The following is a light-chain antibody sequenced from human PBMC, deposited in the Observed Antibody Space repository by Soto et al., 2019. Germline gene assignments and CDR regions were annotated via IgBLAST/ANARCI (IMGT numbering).Light chain of an antibody. CDR1: SSDVGAHNY. CDR3: SSYAGGNNVV. CDR2: DVH. Sequence: QSALTQPPSASGSPGQSLTISCTGTSSDVGAHNYVSWYQQNPGKAPKLMLYDVHKRPSGVPDRFSGSKSGNTASLTVSGLQAEDESYYYCSSYAGGNNVVFGGGTKLTVL. V-gene: IGLV2-8*01. J-gene: IGLJ3*02.